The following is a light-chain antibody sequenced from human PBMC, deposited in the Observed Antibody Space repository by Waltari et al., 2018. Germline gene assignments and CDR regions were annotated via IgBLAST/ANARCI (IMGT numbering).Light chain of an antibody. CDR3: QQFDDSLFS. Sequence: EIVLTQSPGTLSLSPGQRATLSCRASQSVNSNFLAWFQQIPGQAPRLLIYGVSSRATGIPDRFSGSGSGTDFTLTISRLEPEDFAVYYCQQFDDSLFSFGQGTRVEIK. J-gene: IGKJ1*01. CDR2: GVS. CDR1: QSVNSNF. V-gene: IGKV3-20*01.